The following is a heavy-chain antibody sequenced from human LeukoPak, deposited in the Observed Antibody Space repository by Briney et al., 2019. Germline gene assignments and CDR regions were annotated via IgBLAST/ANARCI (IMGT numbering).Heavy chain of an antibody. CDR1: GFTFSSYA. CDR2: ISGSGGST. CDR3: AKPLGYCSSTSCPGYYYYGMDV. D-gene: IGHD2-2*01. V-gene: IGHV3-23*01. J-gene: IGHJ6*02. Sequence: PGGSLRLSCAASGFTFSSYAMSWVRQAPGKGLEWVSAISGSGGSTYYADSVKGRFTISRDNSRNTLYLQMNSLRADDTAVYYCAKPLGYCSSTSCPGYYYYGMDVWGQGTTVTVSS.